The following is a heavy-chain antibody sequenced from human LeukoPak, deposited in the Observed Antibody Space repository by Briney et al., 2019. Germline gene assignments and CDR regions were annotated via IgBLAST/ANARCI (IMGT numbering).Heavy chain of an antibody. CDR1: GFTFSSYW. CDR2: ISGSGGST. J-gene: IGHJ5*02. Sequence: PGGSLRLSCAASGFTFSSYWMSWVRQAPGKGLEWVSAISGSGGSTYYADSVKGRFTISRDNSKNTLYLQMNSPRAEDTAVYYCAKTVGGYSGYDGLDPWGQGTLVTVSS. D-gene: IGHD5-12*01. CDR3: AKTVGGYSGYDGLDP. V-gene: IGHV3-23*01.